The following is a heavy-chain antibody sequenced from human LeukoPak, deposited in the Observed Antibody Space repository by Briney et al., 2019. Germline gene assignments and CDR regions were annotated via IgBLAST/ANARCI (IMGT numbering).Heavy chain of an antibody. D-gene: IGHD3-22*01. V-gene: IGHV4-34*01. Sequence: SSETLSLTCTVSGGSISSDYWTWIRQPPGKGLEWIGEINHSGSTNYNPSLKSRVTISVDTSKNQFSLKLSSVTAADTAVYYCARGPGRYYYDSSGYYGTYYFDYWGQGTLVTVSS. CDR2: INHSGST. CDR3: ARGPGRYYYDSSGYYGTYYFDY. CDR1: GGSISSDY. J-gene: IGHJ4*02.